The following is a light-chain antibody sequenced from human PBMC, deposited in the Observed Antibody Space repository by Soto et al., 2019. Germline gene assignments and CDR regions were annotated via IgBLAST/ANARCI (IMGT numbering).Light chain of an antibody. CDR3: SSFTSTNTLV. CDR2: EVS. CDR1: SSDVGGYNY. Sequence: QSVLTQPASVSGSPGQSITIYCTGTSSDVGGYNYVSWYQQHPGKAPKLMIYEVSNRPSGVSNRFSGSKSGNTASLTISGLQAEDEADYSCSSFTSTNTLVFGTGTKLTVL. V-gene: IGLV2-14*01. J-gene: IGLJ1*01.